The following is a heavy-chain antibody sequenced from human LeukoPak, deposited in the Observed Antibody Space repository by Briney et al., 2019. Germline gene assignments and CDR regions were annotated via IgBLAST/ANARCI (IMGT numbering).Heavy chain of an antibody. CDR2: ISGSGGST. Sequence: GGSLRLSCAASGFTFSSYAMSWVRQAPGKGLERVSAISGSGGSTYYADSVKGRFTISRDNSKNTLYLQMNSLRAEDTAVYYCAKDPFWRSSHLKYFDYWGQGTLVTVSS. CDR1: GFTFSSYA. J-gene: IGHJ4*02. V-gene: IGHV3-23*01. D-gene: IGHD3-16*01. CDR3: AKDPFWRSSHLKYFDY.